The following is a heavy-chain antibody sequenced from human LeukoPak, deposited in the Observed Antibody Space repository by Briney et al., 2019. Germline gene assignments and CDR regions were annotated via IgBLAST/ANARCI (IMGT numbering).Heavy chain of an antibody. CDR2: IFYSGST. V-gene: IGHV4-39*07. D-gene: IGHD2-8*01. J-gene: IGHJ5*02. Sequence: SETLSLTCTVSSGSISTSNYYWGWVRQPPGKALEWVGNIFYSGSTYYSPSLKSRVTISVNTTKNQFSLKLSSVTAADTAVYYCARVNHCTNGVCYSDNWFDPWGQGTLVTVSS. CDR1: SGSISTSNYY. CDR3: ARVNHCTNGVCYSDNWFDP.